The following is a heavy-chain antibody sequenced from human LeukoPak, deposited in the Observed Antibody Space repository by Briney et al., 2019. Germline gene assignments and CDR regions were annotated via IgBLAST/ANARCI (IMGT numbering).Heavy chain of an antibody. Sequence: SETLSLTCTVSGGSISSSSYYWGWIRQPPGKGLEWIGEINHSGSTNYNPSLKSRVTISVDTSKNQFSLKLSSVTAADTAVYYCARHRYYFDYWGQGTLVTVSS. V-gene: IGHV4-39*01. CDR2: INHSGST. J-gene: IGHJ4*02. CDR1: GGSISSSSYY. CDR3: ARHRYYFDY.